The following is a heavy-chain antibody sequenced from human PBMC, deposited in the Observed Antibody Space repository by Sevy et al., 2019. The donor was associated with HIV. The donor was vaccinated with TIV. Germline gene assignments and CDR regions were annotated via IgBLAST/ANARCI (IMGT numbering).Heavy chain of an antibody. CDR1: GFTFSTHA. J-gene: IGHJ4*02. Sequence: GGSLRLSCAASGFTFSTHAMHWVRQAPGKGLVWVAIISYDGNIEYYPDSVKGRFTISRDDSKNTLYLQMNSLRSEDTALYYCARDLGYESTGYLPLFDNWGQGTLVTVSS. D-gene: IGHD3-22*01. CDR3: ARDLGYESTGYLPLFDN. CDR2: ISYDGNIE. V-gene: IGHV3-30-3*01.